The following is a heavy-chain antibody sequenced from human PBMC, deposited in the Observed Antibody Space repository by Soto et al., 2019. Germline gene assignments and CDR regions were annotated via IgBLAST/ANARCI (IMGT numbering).Heavy chain of an antibody. D-gene: IGHD3-22*01. CDR1: GDNLATYS. J-gene: IGHJ4*02. V-gene: IGHV1-3*01. CDR3: ARVGYFDSDGFPRPYDY. CDR2: IKGGNDKT. Sequence: SAELRCKACGDNLATYSRCWVRQAPRQRLEWLGWIKGGNDKTGYSQRFQGRLTITKKTSATTAFMELSNLRSEDTAVYYCARVGYFDSDGFPRPYDYWGQGTLVTGSS.